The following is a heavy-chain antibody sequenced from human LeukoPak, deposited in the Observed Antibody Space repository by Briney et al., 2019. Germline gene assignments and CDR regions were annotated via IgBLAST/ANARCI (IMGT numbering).Heavy chain of an antibody. J-gene: IGHJ6*03. Sequence: GGSLRLSCAASGFTFSSYAMHWVRQAPGKGLEWVAVISYDGSNKYYADSVKGRFTISRDNSKNTLYLQMNSLRAEDTAVYYCARAGGSSSWYDVYYYYMDVWGQGILVTVSS. CDR2: ISYDGSNK. D-gene: IGHD6-13*01. CDR1: GFTFSSYA. CDR3: ARAGGSSSWYDVYYYYMDV. V-gene: IGHV3-30*01.